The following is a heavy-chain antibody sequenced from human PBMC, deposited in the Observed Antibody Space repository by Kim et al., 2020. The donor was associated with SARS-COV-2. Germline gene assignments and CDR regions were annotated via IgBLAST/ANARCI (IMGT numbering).Heavy chain of an antibody. D-gene: IGHD1-7*01. CDR3: ARDGGAGTALFDY. J-gene: IGHJ4*02. Sequence: YAQKCQGRVTITADKSTSTAYMELSSLRSEDTAVYYCARDGGAGTALFDYWGQGTLVTVSS. V-gene: IGHV1-69*04.